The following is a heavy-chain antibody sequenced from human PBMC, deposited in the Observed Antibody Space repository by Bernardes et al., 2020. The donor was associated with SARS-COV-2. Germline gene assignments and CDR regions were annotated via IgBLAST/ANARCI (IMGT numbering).Heavy chain of an antibody. J-gene: IGHJ6*02. D-gene: IGHD4-4*01. CDR3: ASLTTGRYYYGMDV. CDR1: GFTVSSNY. Sequence: GSSLKVWCAASGFTVSSNYMSWVRQAPGKGLEWVSVIYSGGSTYYADSVKGRFTISRDNSKNTLYLQMNSLRAEDTAVYYCASLTTGRYYYGMDVWGQGTTVTVSS. CDR2: IYSGGST. V-gene: IGHV3-53*01.